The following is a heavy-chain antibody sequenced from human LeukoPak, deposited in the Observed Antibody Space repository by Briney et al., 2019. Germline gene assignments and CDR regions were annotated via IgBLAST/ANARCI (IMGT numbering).Heavy chain of an antibody. CDR1: GGTFSSYA. CDR2: IIPIFGTA. D-gene: IGHD1-1*01. J-gene: IGHJ5*02. Sequence: ASVKVSCKAPGGTFSSYAISWVRQAPGQGLEWMGGIIPIFGTANYAQKFQGRVTITADESTSTAYMELSSLRSEDTAVYYCARDYLPGTQGGYNWFDPWGQGTLVTVSS. V-gene: IGHV1-69*13. CDR3: ARDYLPGTQGGYNWFDP.